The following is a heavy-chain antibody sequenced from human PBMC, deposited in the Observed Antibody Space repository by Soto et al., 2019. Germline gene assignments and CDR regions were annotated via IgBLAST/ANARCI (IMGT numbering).Heavy chain of an antibody. Sequence: QVQLQESGPGLVKPSQTLSLTCSVSGASVSSGNYYWSWIRQPPGKGLEWIGHIYYIGTTNYNPSLKSRVTISIDTSKNQFSLKVTSVTAADTAMYFCAREEKQLSRYGGDFDYWGQGILVTVSS. V-gene: IGHV4-61*01. CDR3: AREEKQLSRYGGDFDY. CDR2: IYYIGTT. D-gene: IGHD3-16*01. J-gene: IGHJ4*02. CDR1: GASVSSGNYY.